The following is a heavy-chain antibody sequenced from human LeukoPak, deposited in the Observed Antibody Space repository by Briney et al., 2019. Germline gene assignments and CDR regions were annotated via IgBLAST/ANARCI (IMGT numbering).Heavy chain of an antibody. CDR3: ARDGVVAGVYFDC. J-gene: IGHJ4*02. V-gene: IGHV3-48*03. Sequence: PGGSLRLSCAASGFTFSSYEMNWVRQAPGKGLEWVSYIGSSGTSKYYADSVKGRFTFSRDNAKNSLYLQMNNLRAEDTAVYYCARDGVVAGVYFDCWGQGTLVTVSS. CDR1: GFTFSSYE. CDR2: IGSSGTSK. D-gene: IGHD2-15*01.